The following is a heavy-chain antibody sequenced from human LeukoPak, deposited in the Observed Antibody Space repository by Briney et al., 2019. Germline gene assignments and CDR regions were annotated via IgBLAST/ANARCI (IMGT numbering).Heavy chain of an antibody. CDR2: IYYSGST. D-gene: IGHD7-27*01. V-gene: IGHV4-39*02. Sequence: SETLSLTCTVSGGSISSSSYYWGWMRQPPGKGLEWIGSIYYSGSTYYNPSLKSRVTISVDTSKNQFSLKLSSVTAADTAVYYCARDLGISLDYWGQGTLGTVSS. CDR3: ARDLGISLDY. CDR1: GGSISSSSYY. J-gene: IGHJ4*02.